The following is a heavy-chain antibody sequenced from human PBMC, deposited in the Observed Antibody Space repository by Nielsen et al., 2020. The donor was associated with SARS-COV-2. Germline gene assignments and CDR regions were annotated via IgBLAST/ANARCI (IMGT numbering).Heavy chain of an antibody. CDR3: AKVEGYSTEEYYYYYYGMDV. Sequence: ASVKVSCKASGYTFTSYGISWVRQAPGQGLEWMGWISAYNGNTNYAQKLQGRVTMTTDTSTSTAYMELSSLRAEDTAVYYCAKVEGYSTEEYYYYYYGMDVRGQGTMVTVSS. D-gene: IGHD5-12*01. V-gene: IGHV1-18*01. J-gene: IGHJ6*02. CDR2: ISAYNGNT. CDR1: GYTFTSYG.